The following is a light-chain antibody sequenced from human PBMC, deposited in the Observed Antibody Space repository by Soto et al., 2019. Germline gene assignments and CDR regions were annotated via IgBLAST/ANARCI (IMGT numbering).Light chain of an antibody. J-gene: IGKJ5*01. V-gene: IGKV3D-20*02. CDR1: QSVTYDQ. CDR2: GAS. CDR3: QQRSNWPLNT. Sequence: EIVLTQSPDTLSLSPGERATLSCRASQSVTYDQLAWYRQTPGQAPRLLIYGASSRAAGIPDRFSGSGSGTDFTLTISSLEPEDFAVYYCQQRSNWPLNTFGQGTRLEIK.